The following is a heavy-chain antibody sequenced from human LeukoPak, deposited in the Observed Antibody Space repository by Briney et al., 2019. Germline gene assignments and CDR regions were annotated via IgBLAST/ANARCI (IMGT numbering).Heavy chain of an antibody. Sequence: PSQTLSLTCAICGDSVTSNTAAWSWIRQSPSRGLEWLGRTYYRSKWFNDYAVSVKSRMTINPDTSKNQIPLQLNSVTPEDTAVYYCARAITIIRGTLSPFDYWGQGTLVTVSS. V-gene: IGHV6-1*01. CDR1: GDSVTSNTAA. CDR3: ARAITIIRGTLSPFDY. D-gene: IGHD3-10*01. CDR2: TYYRSKWFN. J-gene: IGHJ4*02.